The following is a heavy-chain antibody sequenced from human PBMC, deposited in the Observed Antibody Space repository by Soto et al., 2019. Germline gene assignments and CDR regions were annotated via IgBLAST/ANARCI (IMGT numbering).Heavy chain of an antibody. D-gene: IGHD1-26*01. CDR1: GVSISSDNYY. Sequence: QVQLQESGPGLVKPSQTLSLTCTVSGVSISSDNYYWSWIRQHPGKGLEWIGYIYYSGSTYYNPSLEGRVTMSVDTSKNQCSLKLTSVTAADTAVYYCAREFYSGSYSGWFDYWGQGTLVTVSS. J-gene: IGHJ4*02. CDR2: IYYSGST. CDR3: AREFYSGSYSGWFDY. V-gene: IGHV4-31*03.